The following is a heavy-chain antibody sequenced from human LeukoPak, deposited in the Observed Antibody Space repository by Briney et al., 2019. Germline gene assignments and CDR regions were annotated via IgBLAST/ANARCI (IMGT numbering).Heavy chain of an antibody. Sequence: SETLSLTHTVSDDSINRHHWNWLRQSPGKGLEWIGYIYKSGFTNYNHSLKNRVTMSLDTSKNRVSLKLTSVTAADTAVYYCARSGATSGWSYFFDILGQGTLVTVSS. J-gene: IGHJ4*02. V-gene: IGHV4-59*11. D-gene: IGHD6-19*01. CDR1: DDSINRHH. CDR3: ARSGATSGWSYFFDI. CDR2: IYKSGFT.